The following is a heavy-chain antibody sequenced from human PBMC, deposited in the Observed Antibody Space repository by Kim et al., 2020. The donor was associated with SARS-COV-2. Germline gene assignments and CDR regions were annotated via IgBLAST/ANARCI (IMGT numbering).Heavy chain of an antibody. Sequence: GGSLRLSCAASGFTFSAYAMTWVRHAPGKGLEWVSCISGGGTETFYADSVKGRFTISRDNSKNTLYLQMKSLRVDDTAMYYCASRRAEKVAGPWDYWGPG. J-gene: IGHJ4*02. CDR1: GFTFSAYA. CDR2: ISGGGTET. V-gene: IGHV3-23*01. D-gene: IGHD6-19*01. CDR3: ASRRAEKVAGPWDY.